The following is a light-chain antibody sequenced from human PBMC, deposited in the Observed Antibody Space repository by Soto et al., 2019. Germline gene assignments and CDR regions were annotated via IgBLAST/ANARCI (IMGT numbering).Light chain of an antibody. Sequence: DIVMTQSPDSLAVSLGERATINCKSSQSVLYSSNNKNYLAWYQQKPGQPPKLLIYWASTRESGVPDRFSGSGSGTDFTLTISSLPAEDVAVYYCQQYYTPLTWTFGQGTKVEIK. V-gene: IGKV4-1*01. CDR3: QQYYTPLTWT. J-gene: IGKJ1*01. CDR2: WAS. CDR1: QSVLYSSNNKNY.